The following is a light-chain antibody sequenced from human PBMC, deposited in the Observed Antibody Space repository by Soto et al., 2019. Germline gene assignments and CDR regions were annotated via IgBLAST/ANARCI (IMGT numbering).Light chain of an antibody. Sequence: DLRMSRAGSSRLACVGDVVTITCRASQSISIYLNWYHQKPGQAPKLLIYAATRLQSEVPSRFSGSESGTDFTLTISRLQPEDFATYYCQQSYSLPRTFGQGTKVEI. V-gene: IGKV1-39*01. CDR2: AAT. CDR3: QQSYSLPRT. CDR1: QSISIY. J-gene: IGKJ1*01.